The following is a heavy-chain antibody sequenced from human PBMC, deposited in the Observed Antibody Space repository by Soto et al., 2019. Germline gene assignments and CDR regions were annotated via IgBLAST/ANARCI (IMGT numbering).Heavy chain of an antibody. D-gene: IGHD3-22*01. CDR1: GFTFSAYG. V-gene: IGHV3-30*03. CDR2: ISHDGQNI. CDR3: DNAADYDTGGYYYGAPDY. Sequence: QVQLVESGGGVVQPGRSLRLSCAASGFTFSAYGMHWVRQAPGKGLEWVAVISHDGQNIKYADSVKGRFTISRDNSRDTLYLHMKTLRIDDAALYHCDNAADYDTGGYYYGAPDYWGQGTLVTVSS. J-gene: IGHJ4*02.